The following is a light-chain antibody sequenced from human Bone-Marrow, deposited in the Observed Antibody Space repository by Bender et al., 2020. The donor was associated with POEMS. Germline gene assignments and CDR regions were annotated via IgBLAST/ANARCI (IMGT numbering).Light chain of an antibody. CDR1: SSDVGSYNR. V-gene: IGLV2-18*02. CDR2: EVI. J-gene: IGLJ3*02. CDR3: SSYTSASTWV. Sequence: HSALTQPPSVAGSPGQSVTIFCTGTSSDVGSYNRVSWYQQPPGTAPKLVIYEVINRPSGVPDRFSGSKSGNTASLTISGIQDEDEAEYYCSSYTSASTWVFGGGTKLTVL.